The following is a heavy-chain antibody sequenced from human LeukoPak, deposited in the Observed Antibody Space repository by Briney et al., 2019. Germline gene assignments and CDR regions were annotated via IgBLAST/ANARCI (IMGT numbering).Heavy chain of an antibody. CDR2: ISPDGNST. CDR1: GFTFSIYW. J-gene: IGHJ4*02. Sequence: GGSLRLSCAASGFTFSIYWIHWVRQVPGKGLVWVSRISPDGNSTNYADFVKGRFAISRDNAKNTVYLQMSSLRAEDTAVYYCAKDERNWNYDLASQTYDWGQGTLVTVSS. V-gene: IGHV3-74*01. D-gene: IGHD1-7*01. CDR3: AKDERNWNYDLASQTYD.